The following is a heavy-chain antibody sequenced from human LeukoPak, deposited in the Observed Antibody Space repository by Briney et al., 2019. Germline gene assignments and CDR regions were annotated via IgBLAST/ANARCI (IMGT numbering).Heavy chain of an antibody. V-gene: IGHV1-18*01. Sequence: ASVKVSCKASGYTFTSYGISWVRQAPGQGLEWMGWISAYNGNTNCAQKLQGRVTMTTDTSTSTAYMELRSLRSDDTAVYYCARGLQVGQWLVSYYYYYGMDVWGQGTTVTVSS. J-gene: IGHJ6*02. D-gene: IGHD6-19*01. CDR1: GYTFTSYG. CDR2: ISAYNGNT. CDR3: ARGLQVGQWLVSYYYYYGMDV.